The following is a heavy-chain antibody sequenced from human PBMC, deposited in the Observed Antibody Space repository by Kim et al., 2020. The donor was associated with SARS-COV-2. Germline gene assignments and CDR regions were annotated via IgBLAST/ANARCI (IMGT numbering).Heavy chain of an antibody. J-gene: IGHJ4*02. CDR2: INHSGST. V-gene: IGHV4-34*01. Sequence: SETLSLTCAVYGGSFSGYYWSWIRQPPGKGLAWIGEINHSGSTNYNPSLKSRVTISVDTSKNQFSLKLSSVTAADTAVYYCARGAGSYYYGSDDLGYFDYWGQGTLVTVSS. D-gene: IGHD3-10*01. CDR3: ARGAGSYYYGSDDLGYFDY. CDR1: GGSFSGYY.